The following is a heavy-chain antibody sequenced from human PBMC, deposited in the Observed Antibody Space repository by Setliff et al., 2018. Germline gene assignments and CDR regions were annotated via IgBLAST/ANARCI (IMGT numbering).Heavy chain of an antibody. CDR3: ARGPSPTVTPSRLIYFYHMDV. Sequence: SVKVSCKASGDPFNAYGVSWVRQAPGQGLEWMGAIIPVLGMTGYAQKFQGRLTITADQSTTTVYMELSSLRFDDTALYYCARGPSPTVTPSRLIYFYHMDVWGTGTTVTVS. CDR1: GDPFNAYG. V-gene: IGHV1-69*10. CDR2: IIPVLGMT. D-gene: IGHD4-17*01. J-gene: IGHJ6*03.